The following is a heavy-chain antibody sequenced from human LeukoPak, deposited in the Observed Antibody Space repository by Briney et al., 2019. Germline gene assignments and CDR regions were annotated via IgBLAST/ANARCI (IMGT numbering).Heavy chain of an antibody. CDR1: GSSFTSYN. CDR2: INPSGGNT. Sequence: GASVKLSCKTSGSSFTSYNLHLVRHAPGQRLERMGIINPSGGNTNYAQKFQGRVTMTRDTSTSTVYMELSSLKTEDTAVYYCARVRDGYNDAYDIWGQGTMVTVSS. CDR3: ARVRDGYNDAYDI. D-gene: IGHD5-24*01. V-gene: IGHV1-46*01. J-gene: IGHJ3*02.